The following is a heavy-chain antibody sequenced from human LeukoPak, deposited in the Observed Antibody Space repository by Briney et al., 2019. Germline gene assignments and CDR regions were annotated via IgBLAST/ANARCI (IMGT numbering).Heavy chain of an antibody. CDR2: IIPIFGTA. D-gene: IGHD3-22*01. CDR1: GGTFSSYA. CDR3: AIGYDSSGYLFDY. J-gene: IGHJ4*02. V-gene: IGHV1-69*05. Sequence: ASVKVSCKASGGTFSSYAISWVRQAPGQGLEWMGGIIPIFGTANYAQKFQGRVTITTDESTSTAYMELSSLRSEDTAVYYSAIGYDSSGYLFDYWGQGTLVTVSS.